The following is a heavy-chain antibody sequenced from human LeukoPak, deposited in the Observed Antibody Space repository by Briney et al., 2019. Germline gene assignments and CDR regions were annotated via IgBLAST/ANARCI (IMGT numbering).Heavy chain of an antibody. CDR3: AREDSGNSDDSLDI. CDR2: IYYSGST. Sequence: PSETLSHTCTVSGGSISSSSYYWGWIRQPPGKGLEWIGSIYYSGSTYYNPSLKSRVTISVDTSKNQFSLKLSSVTAADTAVYYCAREDSGNSDDSLDIWGQGTMVTVSS. V-gene: IGHV4-39*07. CDR1: GGSISSSSYY. J-gene: IGHJ3*02. D-gene: IGHD4-23*01.